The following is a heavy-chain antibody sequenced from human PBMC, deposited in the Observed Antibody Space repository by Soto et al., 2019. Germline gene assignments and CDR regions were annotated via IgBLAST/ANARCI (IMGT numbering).Heavy chain of an antibody. J-gene: IGHJ4*02. CDR2: IYSSGST. Sequence: SETLSLTCTVSGGSISSYYWSWIRQPPGKGLEWIGYIYSSGSTNCNPSLKSRLTISVDTSKNQFSLKLSSVTAADTAVYYCARGKGGYSPFDYWGQGTLVTVSS. CDR1: GGSISSYY. CDR3: ARGKGGYSPFDY. V-gene: IGHV4-59*01. D-gene: IGHD2-15*01.